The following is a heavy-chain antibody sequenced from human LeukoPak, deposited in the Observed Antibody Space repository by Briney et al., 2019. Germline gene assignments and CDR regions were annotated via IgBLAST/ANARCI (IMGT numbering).Heavy chain of an antibody. Sequence: GRSLRLSCAASGFTFSSYGMHWVRQAPGKGLEWVAVIWYDGSNKYYADSVKGRFTISRDNSKNTLYLQMNSLRAEDTAVYYCARGGDILTGYSGAVWYFDLWGRGTLVTVSS. V-gene: IGHV3-33*01. D-gene: IGHD3-9*01. CDR1: GFTFSSYG. J-gene: IGHJ2*01. CDR3: ARGGDILTGYSGAVWYFDL. CDR2: IWYDGSNK.